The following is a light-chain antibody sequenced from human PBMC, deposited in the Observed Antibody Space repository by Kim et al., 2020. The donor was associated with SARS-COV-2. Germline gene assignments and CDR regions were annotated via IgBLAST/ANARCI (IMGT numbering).Light chain of an antibody. CDR1: QSVSSY. J-gene: IGKJ4*01. CDR3: QQRSNWPLT. Sequence: PGARATLTFRASQSVSSYLAWYQRKPGQAPSLLIYDASNRATGIPARFSGSGSVTDFTLTISSLEPEDFAVYYCQQRSNWPLTFGGGTKVDIK. CDR2: DAS. V-gene: IGKV3-11*01.